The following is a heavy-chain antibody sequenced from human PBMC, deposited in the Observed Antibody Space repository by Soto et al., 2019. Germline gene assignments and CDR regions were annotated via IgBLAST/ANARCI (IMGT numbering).Heavy chain of an antibody. D-gene: IGHD2-2*01. CDR1: GGTFSSYA. J-gene: IGHJ6*02. V-gene: IGHV1-69*06. CDR3: ARGGSSSLYYYYGMDV. CDR2: IIPIFGTA. Sequence: GASVKVSCKASGGTFSSYAISWVRQAPGQGLEWMGGIIPIFGTANYAQKFQGRVTITADKSTSTAYMELSSLRSEDTAVYYCARGGSSSLYYYYGMDVWGQGTTVTVSS.